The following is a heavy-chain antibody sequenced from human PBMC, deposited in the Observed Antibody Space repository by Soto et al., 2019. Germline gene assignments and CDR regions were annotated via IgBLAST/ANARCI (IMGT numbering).Heavy chain of an antibody. D-gene: IGHD4-17*01. J-gene: IGHJ4*02. CDR1: GFTFSSNA. CDR2: MSYDGSNE. CDR3: ESDSILPGTTRPPPLDY. Sequence: QVQLVESGGGVVQPGRSLRLSCAASGFTFSSNAMHWVRQAPGKGLEWVAVMSYDGSNEYYADSVKGRFTISRDNSKNSLYLQMNSLRAEDTAVYYCESDSILPGTTRPPPLDYWGQGTLVTVSS. V-gene: IGHV3-30-3*01.